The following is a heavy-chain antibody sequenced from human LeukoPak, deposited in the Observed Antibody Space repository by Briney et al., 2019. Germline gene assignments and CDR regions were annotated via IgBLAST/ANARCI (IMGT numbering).Heavy chain of an antibody. Sequence: SETLSLTCAAYGGSFSGYYWSWIRQPPGKGLEWIGEINDSGSTNYNPSLKSRVTISVDTSKNQFSLKLSSVTAADTAVYYCARGRRLGSGSYYPANYYYYYMDVWGKGTTVTVSS. CDR2: INDSGST. J-gene: IGHJ6*03. CDR3: ARGRRLGSGSYYPANYYYYYMDV. V-gene: IGHV4-34*01. D-gene: IGHD3-10*02. CDR1: GGSFSGYY.